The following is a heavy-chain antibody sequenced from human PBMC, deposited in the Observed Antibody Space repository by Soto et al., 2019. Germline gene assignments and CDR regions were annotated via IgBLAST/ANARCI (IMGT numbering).Heavy chain of an antibody. J-gene: IGHJ1*01. CDR3: ARDGGTGTTLDYFQH. D-gene: IGHD1-1*01. V-gene: IGHV3-11*04. Sequence: NPGGSLRLSCAASGFIFRDWFMSWIRQAPGKGLEWISYISKDSGRATRYADSVKGRFTISRDNSRNTLFLQMNSLRAEDTAVYYCARDGGTGTTLDYFQHWGQGTLVTVSS. CDR1: GFIFRDWF. CDR2: ISKDSGRAT.